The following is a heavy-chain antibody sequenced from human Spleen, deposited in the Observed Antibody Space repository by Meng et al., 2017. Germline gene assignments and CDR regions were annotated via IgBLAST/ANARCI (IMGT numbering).Heavy chain of an antibody. CDR1: GFTFSDYY. J-gene: IGHJ3*02. Sequence: GESLKISCAASGFTFSDYYMNWIRQAPGKGLECVSYISSSGSSIYYADSVKGRFTISRDNAKNSLYLQMNSLRAEDTAIYYCARDSYSVRTFDIWGQGTRVTVSS. V-gene: IGHV3-11*04. CDR3: ARDSYSVRTFDI. CDR2: ISSSGSSI. D-gene: IGHD1-26*01.